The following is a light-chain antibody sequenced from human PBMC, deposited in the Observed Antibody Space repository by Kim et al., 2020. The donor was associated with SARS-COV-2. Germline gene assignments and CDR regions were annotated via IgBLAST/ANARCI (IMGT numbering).Light chain of an antibody. CDR3: QEYGSSSWT. Sequence: SHGERATLPLRASHSVSNSYLTWYPQKSCQAPRLLIYCASSRATGIPGRFSGSGSGTDFTLTLNRLEPEDFAVYYCQEYGSSSWTFRQGTKVDIK. J-gene: IGKJ1*01. CDR2: CAS. V-gene: IGKV3-20*01. CDR1: HSVSNSY.